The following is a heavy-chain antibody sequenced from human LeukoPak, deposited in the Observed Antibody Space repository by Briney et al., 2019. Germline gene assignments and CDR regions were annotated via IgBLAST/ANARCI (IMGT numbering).Heavy chain of an antibody. CDR3: AREGTAAAGIDP. CDR2: IYYSGST. CDR1: GGSISSGGYY. V-gene: IGHV4-31*03. Sequence: SETLSLTCTVSGGSISSGGYYWSWIRQHPGKGLERIGYIYYSGSTYYNPSLKSRVTISVDTSKNQFSLKLSSVTAADTAVYYCAREGTAAAGIDPWGQGTLVTVSS. J-gene: IGHJ5*02. D-gene: IGHD6-13*01.